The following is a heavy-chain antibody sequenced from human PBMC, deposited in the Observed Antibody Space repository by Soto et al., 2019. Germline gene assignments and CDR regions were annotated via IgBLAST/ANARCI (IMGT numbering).Heavy chain of an antibody. Sequence: QVQLQESGPGLVKPSQTLSLTCTVSGGSISSGGYYWSWIRQHPGKGLEWIGYIYYSGSTYYNPSLMSRVTISVDMSHNQFSLKLSAVTAADTAVYYCAREGCIVGDTAAHYWGEGTLVTVSS. CDR3: AREGCIVGDTAAHY. V-gene: IGHV4-31*03. CDR1: GGSISSGGYY. J-gene: IGHJ4*02. D-gene: IGHD1-26*01. CDR2: IYYSGST.